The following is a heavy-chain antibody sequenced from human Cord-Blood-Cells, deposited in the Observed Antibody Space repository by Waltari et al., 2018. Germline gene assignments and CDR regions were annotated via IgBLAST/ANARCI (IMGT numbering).Heavy chain of an antibody. Sequence: QVQLQQWGAGLLKPSETLSLTCAVYGGSFRGYYWSWIRHPPGKGLEWIGEINHSGSTNYNPSLKSRVTISVDTSKNQFSLKLSSVTAADTAVYYCARGYGSSWPTTNYFDYWGQGTLVTVSS. J-gene: IGHJ4*02. CDR3: ARGYGSSWPTTNYFDY. D-gene: IGHD6-13*01. V-gene: IGHV4-34*01. CDR2: INHSGST. CDR1: GGSFRGYY.